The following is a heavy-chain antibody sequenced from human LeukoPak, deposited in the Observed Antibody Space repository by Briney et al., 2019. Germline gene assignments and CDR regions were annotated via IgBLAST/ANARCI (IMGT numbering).Heavy chain of an antibody. Sequence: GASVKVSCKASGYTFTSYGISWVRQAPGQGLEWMGRIIAYNGTTNYAQKLQGRVTITTDTSTSTAYMELRSMRSDDTAVYYCARDIFPEIGIFGVGLGFYYWGTGTLVTVST. CDR2: IIAYNGTT. V-gene: IGHV1-18*01. D-gene: IGHD3-3*01. CDR3: ARDIFPEIGIFGVGLGFYY. J-gene: IGHJ4*02. CDR1: GYTFTSYG.